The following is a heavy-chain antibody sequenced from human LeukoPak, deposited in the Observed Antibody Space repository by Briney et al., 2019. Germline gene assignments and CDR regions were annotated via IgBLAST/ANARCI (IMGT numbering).Heavy chain of an antibody. Sequence: SETLSLTCAVYGGSFSGYYWSWIRQPPGKGLQWIGEINHSGSTNYNPSLKSRVTISVGTSKNQFSLKLSSVTAADTAVYYCARRGYCTNGVCPFDYWGQGTLVTVSS. V-gene: IGHV4-34*01. D-gene: IGHD2-8*01. CDR2: INHSGST. CDR3: ARRGYCTNGVCPFDY. CDR1: GGSFSGYY. J-gene: IGHJ4*02.